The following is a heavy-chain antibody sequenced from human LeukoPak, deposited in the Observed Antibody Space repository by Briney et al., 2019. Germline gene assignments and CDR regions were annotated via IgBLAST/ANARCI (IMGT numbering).Heavy chain of an antibody. V-gene: IGHV3-13*01. CDR3: AREKPGYYYMDV. CDR1: GFTFSSYD. Sequence: PGGSLGLSCAASGFTFSSYDMHWVRQATGKGLEWVSAIGTAGDTYYPGSVKGRFTISRENAKNSLYLQMNSLRAGDTAVYYCAREKPGYYYMDVWGKGTTVTVSS. J-gene: IGHJ6*03. CDR2: IGTAGDT.